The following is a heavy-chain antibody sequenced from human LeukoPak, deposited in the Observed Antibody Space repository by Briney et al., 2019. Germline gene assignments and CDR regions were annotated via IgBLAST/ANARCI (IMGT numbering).Heavy chain of an antibody. V-gene: IGHV3-30*02. CDR3: ASPPTSQSSHFDY. CDR1: GFTFSSYG. D-gene: IGHD5-24*01. Sequence: GGSLRLSCAASGFTFSSYGMHWVRQVPGKGLEWVAFIRYDGSNKYYADSVKGRFTISRDNSKNTLYLQMNSLRAEDTAVYYCASPPTSQSSHFDYWGQGTLVTVSS. CDR2: IRYDGSNK. J-gene: IGHJ4*02.